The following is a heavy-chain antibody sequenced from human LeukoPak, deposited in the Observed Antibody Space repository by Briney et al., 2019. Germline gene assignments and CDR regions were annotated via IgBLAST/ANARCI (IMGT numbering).Heavy chain of an antibody. V-gene: IGHV4-38-2*02. Sequence: SETLSLTCSVSNYFISSGHYWAWIRQPPGKGLEWIGYIYYSGSTNYNPSLKSRVTISVDTSKNQFSLKLSSVTAADTAVYYCARGNSGYYYMDVWGKGTTVTISS. CDR2: IYYSGST. D-gene: IGHD1/OR15-1a*01. J-gene: IGHJ6*03. CDR3: ARGNSGYYYMDV. CDR1: NYFISSGHY.